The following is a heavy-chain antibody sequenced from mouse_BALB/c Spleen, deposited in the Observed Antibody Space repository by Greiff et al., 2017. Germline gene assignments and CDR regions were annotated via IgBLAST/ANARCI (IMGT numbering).Heavy chain of an antibody. V-gene: IGHV3-6*02. J-gene: IGHJ4*01. CDR1: GYSITSGYY. CDR2: ISYDGSN. CDR3: ARRALGGYGYHYYAMDY. D-gene: IGHD1-2*01. Sequence: EVKLVESGPGLVKPSQSLSLTCSVTGYSITSGYYWNWIRQFPGNKLEWMGYISYDGSNNYNPSLKNRISITRDTSKNQFFLKLNSVTTEDTATYYCARRALGGYGYHYYAMDYWGQGTSVTVSS.